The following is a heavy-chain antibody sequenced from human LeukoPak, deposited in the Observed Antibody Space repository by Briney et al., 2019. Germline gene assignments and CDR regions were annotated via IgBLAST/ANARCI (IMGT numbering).Heavy chain of an antibody. CDR2: IHYSGST. D-gene: IGHD5-12*01. V-gene: IGHV4-59*06. J-gene: IGHJ4*02. CDR3: ARVIGYDQLDY. CDR1: GGSISSYY. Sequence: SETLSLTCTVSGGSISSYYWSWIRQPPGKGLEWIGYIHYSGSTYYNPSLKSRVSISVSTSKNRFSLQLSSVTAADTAVYYCARVIGYDQLDYWGQGTLVTVSS.